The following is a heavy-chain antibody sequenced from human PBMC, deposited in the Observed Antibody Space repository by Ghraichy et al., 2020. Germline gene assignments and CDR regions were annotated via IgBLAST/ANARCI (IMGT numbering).Heavy chain of an antibody. J-gene: IGHJ6*02. Sequence: GGSLRLSCAGSGFIFENYAMHWVRQVLGKGLEWVSLISGDGGGTYYADSVKGRFTISRDNNKNSLYLQMKSLRTEDTALYFCAKDWVGYTYGNNYYGMDVWGQGTTVTVSS. D-gene: IGHD5-18*01. CDR3: AKDWVGYTYGNNYYGMDV. V-gene: IGHV3-43*02. CDR1: GFIFENYA. CDR2: ISGDGGGT.